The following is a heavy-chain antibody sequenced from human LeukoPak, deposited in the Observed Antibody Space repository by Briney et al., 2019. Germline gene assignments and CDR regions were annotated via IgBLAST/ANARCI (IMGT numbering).Heavy chain of an antibody. CDR1: GFTFNDFA. CDR2: LSASGGST. J-gene: IGHJ4*02. CDR3: AKHEVSYYDSSGYYPFDC. Sequence: GGSLRLSCVASGFTFNDFAMSRVRLPPGKGLKWVSGLSASGGSTFYADSVKGRFTISRDNSNNTLYLQMDGLSAEDTAIYYCAKHEVSYYDSSGYYPFDCWGPGTVVTVSS. V-gene: IGHV3-23*01. D-gene: IGHD3-22*01.